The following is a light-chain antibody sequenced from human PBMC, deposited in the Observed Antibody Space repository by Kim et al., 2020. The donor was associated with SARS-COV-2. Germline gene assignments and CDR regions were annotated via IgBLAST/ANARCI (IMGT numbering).Light chain of an antibody. CDR3: SSYTSSSTL. Sequence: PGRSFTISCTGTSSDVGGYNYVSWYQQHPGKAPKLMIYDVSKRPSGVSNRFSGSKSGNTASLTISGLQAEDEADYYCSSYTSSSTLFGGGTQLTVL. V-gene: IGLV2-14*04. CDR1: SSDVGGYNY. CDR2: DVS. J-gene: IGLJ3*02.